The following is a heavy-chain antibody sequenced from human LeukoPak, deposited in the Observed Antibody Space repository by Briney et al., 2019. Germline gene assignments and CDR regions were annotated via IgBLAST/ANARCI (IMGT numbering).Heavy chain of an antibody. V-gene: IGHV3-23*01. CDR2: ASGSGSRT. CDR3: TKFRKPMALLDAFDM. CDR1: GFTFSNYA. Sequence: PGVSLRLSCAASGFTFSNYAMNWVRQAPGKGLEWVSAASGSGSRTYYADSVKGRFTISRDNSKNTLYLQMNSLRAEDTAVYYCTKFRKPMALLDAFDMWGQGTKATVSS. J-gene: IGHJ3*02. D-gene: IGHD1-14*01.